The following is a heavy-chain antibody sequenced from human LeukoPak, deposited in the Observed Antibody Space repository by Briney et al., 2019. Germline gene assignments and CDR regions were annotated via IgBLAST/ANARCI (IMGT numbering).Heavy chain of an antibody. CDR3: ARDHSGWDYFDY. J-gene: IGHJ4*02. CDR1: GFTFDDYT. V-gene: IGHV3-9*01. D-gene: IGHD1-26*01. CDR2: ISWNSGSI. Sequence: PGRSLRLSCAAAGFTFDDYTMHWVRQAPGKGLEWVSGISWNSGSIGYADSVKGRFTVSGENAKNFLYLQMNSLTVEDTAVYFCARDHSGWDYFDYWGQGTVVSVSS.